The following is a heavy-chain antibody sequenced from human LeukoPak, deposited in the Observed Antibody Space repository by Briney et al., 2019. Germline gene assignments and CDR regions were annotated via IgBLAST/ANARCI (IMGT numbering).Heavy chain of an antibody. Sequence: SETLSLTCAVSGGSFSAYYWSWIRQPAGKGLEWIGRIYTSGSTNYNPSLKSRVTMSVDTSKNQFSLKLSSVTAADTAVYYCARDWSNDYGGNWYYFDYWGQGTLVTVSS. CDR2: IYTSGST. CDR1: GGSFSAYY. CDR3: ARDWSNDYGGNWYYFDY. V-gene: IGHV4-4*07. J-gene: IGHJ4*02. D-gene: IGHD4-23*01.